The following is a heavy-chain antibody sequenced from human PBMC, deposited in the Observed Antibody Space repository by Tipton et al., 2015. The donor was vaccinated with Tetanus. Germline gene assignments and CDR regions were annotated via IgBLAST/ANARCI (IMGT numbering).Heavy chain of an antibody. J-gene: IGHJ4*02. Sequence: TLSLTCTIFGGSVSSGSYYWAWIRQPPGKGLEYIGYILYGGGTHYNPSLKSRVTVSADPSQNQFSLKLSSVTASATAVYYCARIHDFLSGHFDCWGQGTLVAVSS. D-gene: IGHD3-3*01. CDR1: GGSVSSGSYY. CDR3: ARIHDFLSGHFDC. V-gene: IGHV4-61*01. CDR2: ILYGGGT.